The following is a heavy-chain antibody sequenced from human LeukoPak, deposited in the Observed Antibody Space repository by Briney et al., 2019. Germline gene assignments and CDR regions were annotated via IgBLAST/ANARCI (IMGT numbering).Heavy chain of an antibody. V-gene: IGHV4-34*01. CDR3: ARGPDCSGGSCYGPGGY. Sequence: NSSETLSLTCAVYGGSFSGYYWSWIRQPPGKGLEWIGEINHSGSTNYNPSLKSRVTISVDTSKNQFSLKLSSVTAADTAVYYCARGPDCSGGSCYGPGGYWGQGTLVTVSS. CDR2: INHSGST. CDR1: GGSFSGYY. J-gene: IGHJ4*02. D-gene: IGHD2-15*01.